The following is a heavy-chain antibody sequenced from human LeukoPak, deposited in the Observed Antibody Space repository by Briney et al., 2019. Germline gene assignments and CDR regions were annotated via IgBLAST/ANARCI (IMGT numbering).Heavy chain of an antibody. Sequence: VASVKVSCKASGYTFTSYGISWVRQAPGQGLEWMGWISAYNGNTNYAQKLQGRVTMTTDTSTSTAYMELSSLRSEDTAVYYCASRSGSYYAGNFQHWGQGTLVTVSS. CDR3: ASRSGSYYAGNFQH. D-gene: IGHD1-26*01. J-gene: IGHJ1*01. CDR1: GYTFTSYG. V-gene: IGHV1-18*01. CDR2: ISAYNGNT.